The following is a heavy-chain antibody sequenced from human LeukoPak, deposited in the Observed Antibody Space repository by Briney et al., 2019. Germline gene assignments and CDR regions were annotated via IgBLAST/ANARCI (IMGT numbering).Heavy chain of an antibody. D-gene: IGHD4-17*01. CDR1: GYTFTSYG. CDR3: ARDSSHSDRYGDYESY. V-gene: IGHV1-18*01. Sequence: ASVKVSCKASGYTFTSYGISWVRQAPGQGLEWMGWISAYNGNTNYAQKLQGRVTMTTDTSTSTAYMELRSLRSDDTAVYYCARDSSHSDRYGDYESYWGQGTLVTVSS. J-gene: IGHJ4*02. CDR2: ISAYNGNT.